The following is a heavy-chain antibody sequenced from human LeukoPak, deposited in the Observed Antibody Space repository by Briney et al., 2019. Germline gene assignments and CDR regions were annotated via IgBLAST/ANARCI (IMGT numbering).Heavy chain of an antibody. V-gene: IGHV1-69*04. J-gene: IGHJ5*02. CDR1: GGTFSSYA. CDR2: IIPILGIA. D-gene: IGHD3-22*01. Sequence: SVKVSCKASGGTFSSYAISWVRQAPGQGLEWMGRIIPILGIANYAQKFQGRVTITADKSTSTAYMELSSLRSEDTAVYYCARDRMIVVGGGSDWFDPWGQGTLVTVTS. CDR3: ARDRMIVVGGGSDWFDP.